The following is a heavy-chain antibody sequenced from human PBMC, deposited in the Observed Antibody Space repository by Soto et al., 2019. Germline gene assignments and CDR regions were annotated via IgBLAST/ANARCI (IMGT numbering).Heavy chain of an antibody. CDR3: RRGLSGRTTPIDY. Sequence: SETLSLTCAVYGGSFSGYFCNWIRQPPGEGLEWIGAIKHLGTTNNHPSLKRQVTIPVATSKNQFSLNLGSVTAAATAVYYCRRGLSGRTTPIDYWGQGALVTVSS. J-gene: IGHJ4*02. CDR1: GGSFSGYF. D-gene: IGHD3-10*01. V-gene: IGHV4-34*01. CDR2: IKHLGTT.